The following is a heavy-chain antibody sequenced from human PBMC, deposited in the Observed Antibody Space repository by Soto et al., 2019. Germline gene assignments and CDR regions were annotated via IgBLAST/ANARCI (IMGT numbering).Heavy chain of an antibody. CDR3: AKFISAAGTGY. Sequence: SGGSLRLSCAASGFTFIDYGMGWVRQAPGRGLEWVSSISGSGGSTYYADSVKGRLTISRDNSKSTLYLQMNSLRAEDTALYYCAKFISAAGTGYWGQGTLVTVSS. CDR2: ISGSGGST. D-gene: IGHD6-13*01. CDR1: GFTFIDYG. V-gene: IGHV3-23*01. J-gene: IGHJ4*02.